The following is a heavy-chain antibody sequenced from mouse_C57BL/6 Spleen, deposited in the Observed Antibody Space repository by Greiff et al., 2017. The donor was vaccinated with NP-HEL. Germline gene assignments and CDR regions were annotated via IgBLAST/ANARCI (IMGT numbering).Heavy chain of an antibody. J-gene: IGHJ3*01. Sequence: EVQGVESGGGLVKPGGSLKLSCAASGFTFSSYAMSWVRQTPEKRLEWVATISDGGSYTYYPDNVKGRFTISRDNAKNNLYLQMSHLKSEDTAMYYCAREGGYYDYDGRGSWFAYWGQGTLVTVSA. CDR1: GFTFSSYA. D-gene: IGHD2-4*01. CDR2: ISDGGSYT. CDR3: AREGGYYDYDGRGSWFAY. V-gene: IGHV5-4*01.